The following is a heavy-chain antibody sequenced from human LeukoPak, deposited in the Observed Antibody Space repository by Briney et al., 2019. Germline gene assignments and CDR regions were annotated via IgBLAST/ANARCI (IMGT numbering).Heavy chain of an antibody. CDR2: INPNSGGT. V-gene: IGHV1-2*02. D-gene: IGHD2-15*01. CDR3: ARDLLRYCSGGSCYSDYYYGMDV. Sequence: ASVKVSCKASGYTFTGYYMHWVRQAPGQGLEWMGWINPNSGGTNYAQKFQGRVTMTRDTSISTAYMELSRLRSDDTAVYYYARDLLRYCSGGSCYSDYYYGMDVWGQGTTVTVSS. CDR1: GYTFTGYY. J-gene: IGHJ6*02.